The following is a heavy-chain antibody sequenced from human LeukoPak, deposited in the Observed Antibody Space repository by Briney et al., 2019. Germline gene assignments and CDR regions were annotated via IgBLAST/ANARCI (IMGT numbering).Heavy chain of an antibody. CDR2: INPNSGGT. CDR1: GYTFTGYY. CDR3: ARDRRIVGATYFDY. J-gene: IGHJ4*02. Sequence: ASVKVSCKASGYTFTGYYMHWVRQAPGQGLEWMGWINPNSGGTNYAQKFQGRVTMTRDTSISTAYMVLSRLRSDDTAVYYCARDRRIVGATYFDYWGQGTLVTVSS. D-gene: IGHD1-26*01. V-gene: IGHV1-2*02.